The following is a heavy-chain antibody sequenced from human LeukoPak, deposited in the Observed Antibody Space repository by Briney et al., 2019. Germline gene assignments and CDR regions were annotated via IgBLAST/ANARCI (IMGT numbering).Heavy chain of an antibody. CDR2: IKQDGSEK. D-gene: IGHD3-22*01. CDR3: ARDPRVTYDSSGQGI. Sequence: GGSLRLSCAASGLTFSSYWMKWVRQAPGKGLEWVANIKQDGSEKYYVDSVKGRFTISRDNAKNSLYLQMNSLRAEDTAVYYCARDPRVTYDSSGQGIWGQGTMVTVSS. CDR1: GLTFSSYW. J-gene: IGHJ3*02. V-gene: IGHV3-7*01.